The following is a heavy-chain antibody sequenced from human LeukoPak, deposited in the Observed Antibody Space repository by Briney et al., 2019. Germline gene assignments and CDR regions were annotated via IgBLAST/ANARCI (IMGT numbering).Heavy chain of an antibody. CDR2: IYTSGST. Sequence: NPSETLSLTCTVSGGSISSGGYYWNWIRQPAGKGLEWIGRIYTSGSTNYNPSLKSRVTISVDTSKNQFSLKLSSVTAADTAVYYCARDNALASGKYWFDPWGQGTLVTVSS. J-gene: IGHJ5*02. CDR1: GGSISSGGYY. V-gene: IGHV4-61*02. CDR3: ARDNALASGKYWFDP. D-gene: IGHD3-10*01.